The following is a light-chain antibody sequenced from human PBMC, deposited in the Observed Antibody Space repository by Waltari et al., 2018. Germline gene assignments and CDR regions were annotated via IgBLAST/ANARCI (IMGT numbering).Light chain of an antibody. Sequence: QSALTQPASVSGSHGPSITISCPGPTSAVGGYNYVSWYQHHPGKAPNSLIYAVSNRPSGVSTRFSGSKSGNTASLTISGLQAEDEADYYCSSYRSGTSVIFGGGTKVTVL. V-gene: IGLV2-14*01. J-gene: IGLJ2*01. CDR2: AVS. CDR3: SSYRSGTSVI. CDR1: TSAVGGYNY.